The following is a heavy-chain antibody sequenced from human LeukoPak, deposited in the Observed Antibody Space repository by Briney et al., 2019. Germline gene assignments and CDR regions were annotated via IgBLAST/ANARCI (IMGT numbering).Heavy chain of an antibody. CDR3: AKGGGSSYYYYMDV. CDR2: INSDGSST. D-gene: IGHD6-13*01. V-gene: IGHV3-74*01. Sequence: GGSLRLSCAASGFTFSSYWMHWVRQAPGKGLVWVSRINSDGSSTRYADSVKGRFTISRDNAKNTLYLQMNSLRAEDTAVYSCAKGGGSSYYYYMDVWGKGTTVTISS. J-gene: IGHJ6*03. CDR1: GFTFSSYW.